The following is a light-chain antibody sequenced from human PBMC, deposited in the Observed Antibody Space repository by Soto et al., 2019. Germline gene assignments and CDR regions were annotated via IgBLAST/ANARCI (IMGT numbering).Light chain of an antibody. Sequence: DIVLTQSPATLSCSPGNSATLSCRASQNISNYLTWYQQKTGKAPRLLIYEVSNRESGIPARLSGSGSGTDFTLTISSLQPEDFAVYYCQKRSNWPRTXGQGTKVDI. CDR1: QNISNY. CDR3: QKRSNWPRT. V-gene: IGKV3-11*01. J-gene: IGKJ1*01. CDR2: EVS.